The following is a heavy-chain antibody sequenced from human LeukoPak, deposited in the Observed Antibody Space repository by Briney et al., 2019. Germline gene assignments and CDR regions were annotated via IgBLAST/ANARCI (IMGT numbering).Heavy chain of an antibody. CDR1: GGSISNYY. Sequence: PSETLSLTCTVSGGSISNYYWSWIRQPPGKGLEWIGHIYYTGGTNSNPSLKGRVTISVDTSKNRFSLNLSSVTAADTAVYYCARHEYSNPPFDYWGQGILVTVSS. J-gene: IGHJ4*02. CDR3: ARHEYSNPPFDY. V-gene: IGHV4-59*08. CDR2: IYYTGGT. D-gene: IGHD6-6*01.